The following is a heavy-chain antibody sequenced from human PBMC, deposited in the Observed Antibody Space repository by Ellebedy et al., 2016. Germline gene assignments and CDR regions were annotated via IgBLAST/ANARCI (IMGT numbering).Heavy chain of an antibody. CDR3: AKAKSPGYSMLDP. CDR1: GFTFSSYA. V-gene: IGHV3-23*01. J-gene: IGHJ5*02. CDR2: ISGSGGST. Sequence: GESLKISCAASGFTFSSYAMSWVRQAPGKGLEWVSGISGSGGSTYYADSVKGRFTISRDNSKNTLYLQMNSLRAEDTAVYYCAKAKSPGYSMLDPWGQGTLVTVSS. D-gene: IGHD6-13*01.